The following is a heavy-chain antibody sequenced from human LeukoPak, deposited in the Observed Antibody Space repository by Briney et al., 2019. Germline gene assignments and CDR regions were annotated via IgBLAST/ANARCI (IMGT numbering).Heavy chain of an antibody. V-gene: IGHV3-11*04. CDR3: VRKGNFDT. J-gene: IGHJ4*02. CDR1: GGSISSGGYY. CDR2: ITDDGETT. Sequence: LSLTCTVSGGSISSGGYYWSWIRQAPGKGLEWISYITDDGETTYYGDSVRGRFVISRDNAKNSLYLQLNSPGVQDTAVYYCVRKGNFDTWGQGTLVTVSS.